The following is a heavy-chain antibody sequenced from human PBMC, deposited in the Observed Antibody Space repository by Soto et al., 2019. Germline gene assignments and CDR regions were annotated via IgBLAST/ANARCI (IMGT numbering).Heavy chain of an antibody. Sequence: QVQLVQSGAEVKKPGSSVKVSCKASGGTFSSYAISWVRQAPGQGLEWMGGIIPIFGTANYAQKFQGRVTINADESTSTAYMELSSLRSEDTAVYYCARELVVRGVIRGYYFDYWGQGTLVTVSS. CDR3: ARELVVRGVIRGYYFDY. CDR1: GGTFSSYA. J-gene: IGHJ4*02. CDR2: IIPIFGTA. V-gene: IGHV1-69*01. D-gene: IGHD3-10*01.